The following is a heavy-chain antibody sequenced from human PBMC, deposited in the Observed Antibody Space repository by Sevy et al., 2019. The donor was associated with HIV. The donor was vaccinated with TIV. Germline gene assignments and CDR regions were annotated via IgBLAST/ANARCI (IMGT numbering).Heavy chain of an antibody. CDR2: VYYTGGT. J-gene: IGHJ3*01. Sequence: SETLSLTCTVSGGSINSDHWNWIRQPPGKGLEWIGYVYYTGGTNYNPSLKNRVTISVDRTKNQFSLKLTSVTAADTAVYYCARLHDFDVWGQGTMVTVSS. V-gene: IGHV4-59*08. CDR3: ARLHDFDV. CDR1: GGSINSDH.